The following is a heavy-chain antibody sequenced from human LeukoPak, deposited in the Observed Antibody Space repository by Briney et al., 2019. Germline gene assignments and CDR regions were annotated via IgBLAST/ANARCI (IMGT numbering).Heavy chain of an antibody. CDR3: ARGTITAGIFDY. Sequence: SETLSLTCTVSGGSITSFCWSWIRQPPGKGLEWIGYIRDSGTTNYNPSLRSPVTILVDTSQNQFSLRLSSVTAADTAVYYCARGTITAGIFDYWGQGTLATVSS. V-gene: IGHV4-59*01. J-gene: IGHJ4*02. CDR1: GGSITSFC. CDR2: IRDSGTT. D-gene: IGHD1-14*01.